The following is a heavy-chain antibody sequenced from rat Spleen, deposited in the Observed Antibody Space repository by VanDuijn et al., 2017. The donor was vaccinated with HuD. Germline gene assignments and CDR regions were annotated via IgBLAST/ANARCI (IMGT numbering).Heavy chain of an antibody. D-gene: IGHD2-7*01. Sequence: EVQLVESGGGLVQPGRSLKLSCAASGFTFSSFPMAWVRQAPTKGLEWVATISYDGSSTYYRDSVKGRFTISRDNAKSTLFLQMDSLRSEDTATYYCVRQGYLRDWYFDFWGPGTMVTVSS. J-gene: IGHJ1*01. V-gene: IGHV5-29*01. CDR1: GFTFSSFP. CDR2: ISYDGSST. CDR3: VRQGYLRDWYFDF.